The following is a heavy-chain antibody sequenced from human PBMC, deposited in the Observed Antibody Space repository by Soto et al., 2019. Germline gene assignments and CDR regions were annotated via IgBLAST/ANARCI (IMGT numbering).Heavy chain of an antibody. CDR2: IKSKTDGGTT. CDR1: GFTFSNAW. D-gene: IGHD6-13*01. J-gene: IGHJ3*02. CDR3: TTDLYPESGYSSSWSDAFDI. Sequence: EVQLVESGGGLVKPGGSLRLSCAASGFTFSNAWMNWVRQAPGKGLEWVGRIKSKTDGGTTDYAAPVKGRFTISRDDSKHTLYMQMNSLKPEDTAVYYCTTDLYPESGYSSSWSDAFDIWGQGTMVTVSS. V-gene: IGHV3-15*07.